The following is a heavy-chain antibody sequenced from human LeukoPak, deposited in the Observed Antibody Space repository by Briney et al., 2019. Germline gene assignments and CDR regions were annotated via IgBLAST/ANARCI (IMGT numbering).Heavy chain of an antibody. J-gene: IGHJ4*02. V-gene: IGHV3-43*01. Sequence: GGSLRLSCAASGFTFDDYTMHWVRQAPGKGLEWVSLISWHGSTTKYADSVKGRFTISRDNLKNSLSLQMNSLGPEDTALYYCAKDIGDSVGYNYFDSWGQGTLVTVSS. D-gene: IGHD3-22*01. CDR2: ISWHGSTT. CDR3: AKDIGDSVGYNYFDS. CDR1: GFTFDDYT.